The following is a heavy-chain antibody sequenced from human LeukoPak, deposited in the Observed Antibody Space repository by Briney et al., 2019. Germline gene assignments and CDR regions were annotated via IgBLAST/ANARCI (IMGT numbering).Heavy chain of an antibody. CDR3: ASEGPYYYDSSW. CDR2: IYSGGST. Sequence: GGSLRLSCAASGFTVSSNYMSWVRQAPGKGLEWVSVIYSGGSTYYADSVKGRFTISRDNSKNTLYLQMNSLRAEDTAVYYCASEGPYYYDSSWWGQGTLVTVSS. CDR1: GFTVSSNY. V-gene: IGHV3-53*01. J-gene: IGHJ4*02. D-gene: IGHD3-22*01.